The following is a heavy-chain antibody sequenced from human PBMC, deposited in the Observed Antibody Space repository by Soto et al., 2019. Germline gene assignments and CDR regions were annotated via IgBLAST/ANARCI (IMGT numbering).Heavy chain of an antibody. CDR1: GGSISSGGYY. Sequence: SETLSLTCTVSGGSISSGGYYWSWIRQHPGKGLEWIGYIYYSGSTYYNPSLKSRVTISVDTSKTQFSLKLSSVTAADTAVYSCAGSSGDTTYYDFWSGYFQLHGMDVWGQGTTVTVSS. V-gene: IGHV4-31*03. J-gene: IGHJ6*02. CDR2: IYYSGST. CDR3: AGSSGDTTYYDFWSGYFQLHGMDV. D-gene: IGHD3-3*01.